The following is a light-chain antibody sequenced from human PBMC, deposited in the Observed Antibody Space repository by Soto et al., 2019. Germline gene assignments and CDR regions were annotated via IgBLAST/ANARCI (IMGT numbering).Light chain of an antibody. CDR1: QSVYSRY. Sequence: EIVFTHAPVTLSLSPGERATLSCRASQSVYSRYLAWYQQKPGQAPRLLIYGASSRATGIPDRFSGSGSGTDFTLTISRLEPEDFAVYYCQQYVSLPITFGQGTQLEIK. J-gene: IGKJ5*01. CDR3: QQYVSLPIT. CDR2: GAS. V-gene: IGKV3-20*01.